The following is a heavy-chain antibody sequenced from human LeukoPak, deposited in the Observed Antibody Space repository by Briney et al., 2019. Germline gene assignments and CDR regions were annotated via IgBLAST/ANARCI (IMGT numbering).Heavy chain of an antibody. CDR1: GGSISSYY. Sequence: PLETLSLTCTVSGGSISSYYWSWIRQPPGKGLEWIGYIYYSGTTNYNPSLRSRVTISVDTSKNQFSLKLSSVTAADTAVYFCARQVGATFDYWGQGALVTVSS. CDR2: IYYSGTT. CDR3: ARQVGATFDY. V-gene: IGHV4-59*08. D-gene: IGHD1-26*01. J-gene: IGHJ4*02.